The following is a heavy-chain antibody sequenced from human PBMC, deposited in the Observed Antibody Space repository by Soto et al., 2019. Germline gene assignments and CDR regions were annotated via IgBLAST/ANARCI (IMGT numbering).Heavy chain of an antibody. Sequence: GGSLRLSCAASGFTFSDYYMSWIRQAPGKGLEWVSYISSSGSTIYYADSVKGRFTISRDNAKNSLYLQMNSLRAEDTAVYYCARGHVLRFLEWPEGWFDPWGQGTLVTVSS. CDR1: GFTFSDYY. J-gene: IGHJ5*02. CDR3: ARGHVLRFLEWPEGWFDP. V-gene: IGHV3-11*01. CDR2: ISSSGSTI. D-gene: IGHD3-3*01.